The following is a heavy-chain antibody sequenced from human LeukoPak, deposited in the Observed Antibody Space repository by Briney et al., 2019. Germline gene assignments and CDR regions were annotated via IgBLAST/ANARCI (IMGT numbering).Heavy chain of an antibody. D-gene: IGHD5-18*01. CDR2: ISWNSGSI. V-gene: IGHV3-9*01. CDR1: GFTFDDYA. J-gene: IGHJ4*02. CDR3: AKDIDGYSYGFFGY. Sequence: PGGSLRLSCAASGFTFDDYAMHWVRQAPGKGLEWVSGISWNSGSIGYADSVKGRFTISRDNAKNSLYLQMNSLRAEDTALYYCAKDIDGYSYGFFGYWGQGTLVTVSS.